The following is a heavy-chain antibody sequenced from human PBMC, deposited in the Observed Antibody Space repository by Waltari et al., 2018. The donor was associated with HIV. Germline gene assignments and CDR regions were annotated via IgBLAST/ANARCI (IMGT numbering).Heavy chain of an antibody. CDR3: ARLSIFFGAGFFES. D-gene: IGHD3-10*01. CDR1: GDSISNRNYY. CDR2: IYHSGAT. V-gene: IGHV4-39*01. Sequence: QLQLHESGPGLVTPSETLSLTCTVSGDSISNRNYYWGWVRQSPEKGLEWIASIYHSGATFYNPSLKSRVTISVDTSKSQFSLEVTPVTAADTALYYCARLSIFFGAGFFESWGQGVLVTVS. J-gene: IGHJ4*02.